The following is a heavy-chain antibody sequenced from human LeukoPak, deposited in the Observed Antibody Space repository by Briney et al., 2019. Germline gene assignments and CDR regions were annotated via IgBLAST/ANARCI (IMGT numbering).Heavy chain of an antibody. Sequence: ASVKVSCKASGGTFSSYAISWVRQAPGQGLEWMGRISAYNGNTNYAQKLQGRVTMTTDTSTSTAYMELRSLRSDDTAVYYCARDYWTLGYCSGGSCPNWFDPWGQGTLVTVSS. CDR1: GGTFSSYA. D-gene: IGHD2-15*01. V-gene: IGHV1-18*01. CDR2: ISAYNGNT. CDR3: ARDYWTLGYCSGGSCPNWFDP. J-gene: IGHJ5*02.